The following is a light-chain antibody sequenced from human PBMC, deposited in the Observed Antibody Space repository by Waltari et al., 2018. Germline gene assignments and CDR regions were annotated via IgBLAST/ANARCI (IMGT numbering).Light chain of an antibody. J-gene: IGKJ4*01. CDR3: QQRKNWPLT. Sequence: IGFTQSPATLSLSPGEGTTLSYRATQNVLRFLTWYQQRPRQAPRPLLHHPSNTATGTAVRISGRGSGKDFTLTSSSLEPEDFAVYYCQQRKNWPLTFGGGTKVEIK. CDR2: HPS. V-gene: IGKV3-11*01. CDR1: QNVLRF.